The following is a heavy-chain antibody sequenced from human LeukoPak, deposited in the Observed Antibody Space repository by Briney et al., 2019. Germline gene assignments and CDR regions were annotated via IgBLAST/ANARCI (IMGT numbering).Heavy chain of an antibody. V-gene: IGHV4-59*11. D-gene: IGHD1-26*01. J-gene: IGHJ4*02. CDR1: GGSISSHY. CDR3: ARDLRGTFDY. CDR2: IYYSGST. Sequence: SETLSLTCTVSGGSISSHYWSWIRQPPGKGLEWIGYIYYSGSTNYNPSLKSRVTISVDTSKNQFSLKLSSVTAADTAVYYCARDLRGTFDYWGQGTLVTVSS.